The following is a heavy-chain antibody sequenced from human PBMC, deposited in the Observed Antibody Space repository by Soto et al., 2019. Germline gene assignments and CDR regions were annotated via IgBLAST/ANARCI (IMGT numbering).Heavy chain of an antibody. CDR3: TRHDSNYDFWSGSPPRYGMDV. CDR2: IIPIFGTA. J-gene: IGHJ6*02. CDR1: GGTFSSYA. Sequence: SVKVSCKASGGTFSSYAISWVRQAPGQGLKWMGGIIPIFGTANYAQKFQGRVTITADESTAYLQMNSLKTEDTAVYYCTRHDSNYDFWSGSPPRYGMDVWGQGTTVTVSS. V-gene: IGHV1-69*13. D-gene: IGHD3-3*01.